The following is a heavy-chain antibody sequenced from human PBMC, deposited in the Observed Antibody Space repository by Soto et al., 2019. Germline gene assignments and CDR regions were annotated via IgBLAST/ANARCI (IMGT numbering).Heavy chain of an antibody. CDR1: GGSSGGDG. D-gene: IGHD3-3*02. CDR3: ARLALGTIRTLDY. J-gene: IGHJ4*02. Sequence: SETLSLSCTVAGGSSGGDGGSWIRQPPGKGLEWIGYMYNTGSTNYNPSIKSRVTISVDTSKNQFSLKLSSVTAADTAVYYCARLALGTIRTLDYWGQGTLVTVSS. V-gene: IGHV4-59*01. CDR2: MYNTGST.